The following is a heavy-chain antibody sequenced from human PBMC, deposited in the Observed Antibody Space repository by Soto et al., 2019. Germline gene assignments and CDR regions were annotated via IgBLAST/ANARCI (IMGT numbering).Heavy chain of an antibody. CDR1: GDSINSVDHY. Sequence: SETLSLTCTVSGDSINSVDHYWSWIRQPPGKGPEWMGDIYHSGGTHYNPSLNSRLTISIDTSTNRFSLNLTSVTAADTAVYFCARLRWETENNWFDPWGKGARFTVSS. CDR3: ARLRWETENNWFDP. V-gene: IGHV4-30-4*01. CDR2: IYHSGGT. D-gene: IGHD1-26*01. J-gene: IGHJ5*02.